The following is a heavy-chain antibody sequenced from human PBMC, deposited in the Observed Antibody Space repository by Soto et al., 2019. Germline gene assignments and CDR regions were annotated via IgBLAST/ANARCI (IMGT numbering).Heavy chain of an antibody. J-gene: IGHJ6*03. Sequence: EVQLLESGGGMVQPGGSLRLSCAASGFTFSSYAMTWVRQAPGKGLEWVSAISGSGGSSYSADSVKGRFAISRDNANNTLFLQMTSLRAEDTAVYYCAKTPNLRFLDYYYMVVWGKGTTVIVSS. D-gene: IGHD3-3*01. V-gene: IGHV3-23*01. CDR1: GFTFSSYA. CDR2: ISGSGGSS. CDR3: AKTPNLRFLDYYYMVV.